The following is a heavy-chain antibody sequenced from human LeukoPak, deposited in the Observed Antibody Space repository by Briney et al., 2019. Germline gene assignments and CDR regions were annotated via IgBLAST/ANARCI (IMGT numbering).Heavy chain of an antibody. CDR2: IYYSGST. J-gene: IGHJ6*02. V-gene: IGHV4-59*08. CDR3: ARHMGYCSSTSCSRNYYGMDV. D-gene: IGHD2-2*01. CDR1: GGSFSGYY. Sequence: SETLSLTCAVYGGSFSGYYWSWIRQPPGKGLEWIGYIYYSGSTNYNPSPKSRVTISVDTSKNQFSLKLSSVTAADTAVYYCARHMGYCSSTSCSRNYYGMDVWGQGTTVTVSS.